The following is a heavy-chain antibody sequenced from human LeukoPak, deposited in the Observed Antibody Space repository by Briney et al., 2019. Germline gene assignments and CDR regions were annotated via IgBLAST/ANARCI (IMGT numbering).Heavy chain of an antibody. CDR3: ARDLAMYYYDSSGCLDY. V-gene: IGHV3-33*01. J-gene: IGHJ4*02. CDR2: IWYDGSNK. Sequence: PGRSLRLSCAASGFIFSNYGMHWVRQAPGKGLEWVAVIWYDGSNKYCADSVKGRFTISRDNSKNTLYLQMSSLRAEDTAVYYCARDLAMYYYDSSGCLDYWGQGTLVTVSS. D-gene: IGHD3-22*01. CDR1: GFIFSNYG.